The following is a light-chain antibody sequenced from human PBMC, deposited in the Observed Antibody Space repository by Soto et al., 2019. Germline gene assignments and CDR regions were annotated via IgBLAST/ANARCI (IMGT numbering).Light chain of an antibody. Sequence: QSALTQPASVSGSPGQSITISCTGTGSDVGGYNYVSWYQQHPGKAPKLMIYDVNDRPSGVSHRFSGSKSGDTASLSISGLQAEDEADYYCSSYTSSTTDVFGTGTKVTVL. J-gene: IGLJ1*01. CDR3: SSYTSSTTDV. CDR1: GSDVGGYNY. CDR2: DVN. V-gene: IGLV2-14*03.